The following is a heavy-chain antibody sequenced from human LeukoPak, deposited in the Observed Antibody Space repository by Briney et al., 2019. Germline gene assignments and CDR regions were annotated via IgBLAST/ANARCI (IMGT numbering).Heavy chain of an antibody. CDR2: IYYSGST. V-gene: IGHV4-39*01. D-gene: IGHD4-17*01. Sequence: SETLSLTCTVSGGSVSSSNYYWGWIRQPPGKGLEWIGSIYYSGSTYYNPSLKSRVTISVDTSKNQFSLKLSSVTAADTAVYYCARRNTGPAVTLDYWGQRTLVTVSS. CDR1: GGSVSSSNYY. CDR3: ARRNTGPAVTLDY. J-gene: IGHJ4*02.